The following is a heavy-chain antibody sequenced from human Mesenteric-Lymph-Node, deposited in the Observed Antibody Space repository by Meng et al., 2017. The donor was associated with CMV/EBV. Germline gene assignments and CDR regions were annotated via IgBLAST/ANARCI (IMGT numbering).Heavy chain of an antibody. D-gene: IGHD2/OR15-2a*01. Sequence: SSISVPSYWNWVPQRPGAGLEWIGVIFSGGSTYYYWSLRRRVSMSTGTSKTQFVLELRSVTPADTAAYYCARGIRIRGSTTSFSFDSWSRGTLVTVSS. V-gene: IGHV4-30-4*01. CDR3: ARGIRIRGSTTSFSFDS. J-gene: IGHJ4*02. CDR2: IFSGGST. CDR1: SSISVPSY.